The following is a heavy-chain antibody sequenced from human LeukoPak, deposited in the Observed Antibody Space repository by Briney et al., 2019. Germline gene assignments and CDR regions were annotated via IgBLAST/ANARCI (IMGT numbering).Heavy chain of an antibody. CDR3: ARVWRELPPARQDDAFDI. CDR2: IWYDGSNK. J-gene: IGHJ3*02. D-gene: IGHD1-26*01. Sequence: PGGSLRLSCAASGFTFSSYGMHWVRQAPGKGLEWVAVIWYDGSNKYYADSVKGRFTISRDNSKNTLYLQMNSLRAEDTAVYYCARVWRELPPARQDDAFDIRGQGTMVTVSS. V-gene: IGHV3-33*01. CDR1: GFTFSSYG.